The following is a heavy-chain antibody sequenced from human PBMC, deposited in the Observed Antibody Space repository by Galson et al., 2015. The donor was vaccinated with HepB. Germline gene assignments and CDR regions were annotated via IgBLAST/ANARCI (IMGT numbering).Heavy chain of an antibody. J-gene: IGHJ6*02. D-gene: IGHD6-19*01. V-gene: IGHV3-33*01. Sequence: SLRLSCAASGFTFSNYGMHWVRQAPGKGLEWVAVIWYDGSNKYYADSVKGRFTISRDNSKNTLYLQMNSLRAEDTAVYYCARDLAVAGYYFYGMDVWGQGTTVTVSS. CDR3: ARDLAVAGYYFYGMDV. CDR2: IWYDGSNK. CDR1: GFTFSNYG.